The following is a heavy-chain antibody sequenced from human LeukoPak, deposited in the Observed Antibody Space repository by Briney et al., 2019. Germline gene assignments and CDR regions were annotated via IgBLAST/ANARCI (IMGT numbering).Heavy chain of an antibody. V-gene: IGHV4-59*01. CDR1: SDSISSYY. CDR3: ARFYYGDYYFDY. CDR2: IYYSGTT. D-gene: IGHD4-17*01. J-gene: IGHJ4*02. Sequence: SETLSLTCTVSSDSISSYYWSWIRQPPGKGLEWIGYIYYSGTTKYNPSLKSRVTISIDTSKNQFSLKLSSVTAADTAVYYCARFYYGDYYFDYWGQGTLVTVSS.